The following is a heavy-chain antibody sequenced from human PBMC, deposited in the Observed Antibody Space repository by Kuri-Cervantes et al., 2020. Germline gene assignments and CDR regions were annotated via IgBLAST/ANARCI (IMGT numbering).Heavy chain of an antibody. CDR1: GGSVSSGSYY. V-gene: IGHV4-61*01. Sequence: SETLSLTCTVSGGSVSSGSYYWSWIRQPLGKGLEWIGYIYYSGSTNYNPSLKSRVTISVDTSKNQFSLKLSSVTAADTAVYYCARDADSSGWYLNAFDIWGQGTMVTVSS. CDR3: ARDADSSGWYLNAFDI. D-gene: IGHD6-19*01. CDR2: IYYSGST. J-gene: IGHJ3*02.